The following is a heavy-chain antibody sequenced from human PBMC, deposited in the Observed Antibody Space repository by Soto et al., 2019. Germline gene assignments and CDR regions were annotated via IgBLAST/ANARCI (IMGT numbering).Heavy chain of an antibody. CDR2: IDYSGTT. CDR1: GGSISSSTYF. V-gene: IGHV4-39*01. CDR3: ARHGDNSGSYSDYFQH. Sequence: QLQLQESGPGLVKPSETLSLTCTVSGGSISSSTYFWGWIRQPPGKGLEWIGSIDYSGTTYYNTSLRTRATRTVDASKNLFSLKLSCVSAADRAVYYCARHGDNSGSYSDYFQHWGQGTLVTVSS. D-gene: IGHD1-26*01. J-gene: IGHJ1*01.